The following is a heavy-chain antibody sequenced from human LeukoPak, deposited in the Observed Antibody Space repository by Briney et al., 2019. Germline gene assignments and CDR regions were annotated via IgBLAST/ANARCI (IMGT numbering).Heavy chain of an antibody. CDR3: AREMYCSGGSCYGGEYGMDV. CDR2: IIPILGIA. D-gene: IGHD2-15*01. Sequence: ASVKVSCKASGGTFSSYAISWVRQAPGQGLEWMGRIIPILGIANYAQKFQGRVTITADKSTSTAYMELSSLRSEDTAVYYCAREMYCSGGSCYGGEYGMDVWGQGTTVTVSS. CDR1: GGTFSSYA. V-gene: IGHV1-69*04. J-gene: IGHJ6*02.